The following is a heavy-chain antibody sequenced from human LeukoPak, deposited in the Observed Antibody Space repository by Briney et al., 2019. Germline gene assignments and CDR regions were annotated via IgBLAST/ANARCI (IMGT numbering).Heavy chain of an antibody. Sequence: PSETLSLTCTVSGGSIRSESYYWGWLRQTPGKGLEWIGSIDYSGNTYNTPSLKSRVTLSVDTSKNQFSLKLSSVTAADTAVYYCARAKSWEDLPTYYYYYYYMDVWGKGTTVTVSS. CDR1: GGSIRSESYY. CDR3: ARAKSWEDLPTYYYYYYYMDV. J-gene: IGHJ6*03. D-gene: IGHD1-26*01. CDR2: IDYSGNT. V-gene: IGHV4-39*07.